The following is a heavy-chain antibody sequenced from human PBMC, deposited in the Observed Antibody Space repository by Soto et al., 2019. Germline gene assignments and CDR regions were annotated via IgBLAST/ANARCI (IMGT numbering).Heavy chain of an antibody. CDR2: IDSDGSST. D-gene: IGHD3-16*01. CDR1: GFTFSRYW. CDR3: AGGLDYYYGMDV. Sequence: GGSQRLSCAASGFTFSRYWMHWVRQAPGKGLVWVSRIDSDGSSTSYADSLKGRFTISRDNTKNTLYLQMNSLRAEDTAVYYCAGGLDYYYGMDVWGQGTTVTVSS. V-gene: IGHV3-74*01. J-gene: IGHJ6*02.